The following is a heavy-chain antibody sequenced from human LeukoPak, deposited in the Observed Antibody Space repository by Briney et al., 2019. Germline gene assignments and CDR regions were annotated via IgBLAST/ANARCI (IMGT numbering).Heavy chain of an antibody. J-gene: IGHJ4*02. CDR1: GYTFTSYD. Sequence: ASVKVSCKASGYTFTSYDINWVRQATGQGLEWMGWMNPNSGNTGYARKFQGRVTMTRNTSISTAYMELSSLRSEDTAVYYCASALSYGDYVDYWGQGTLVTVSS. CDR3: ASALSYGDYVDY. CDR2: MNPNSGNT. V-gene: IGHV1-8*01. D-gene: IGHD4-17*01.